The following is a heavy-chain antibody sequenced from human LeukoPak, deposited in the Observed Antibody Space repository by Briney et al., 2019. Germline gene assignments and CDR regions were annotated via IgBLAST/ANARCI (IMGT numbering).Heavy chain of an antibody. CDR1: GFTFSSYA. J-gene: IGHJ4*02. CDR3: ARARTGPFDY. D-gene: IGHD1-1*01. V-gene: IGHV3-30-3*01. Sequence: GGSLRLSCAASGFTFSSYAMSWVRQAPGKGLEWVAIISYDGSNEYYADSVKGRFTISRDNSKNTLYLQMNSLRAEDTAVYYCARARTGPFDYWGQGTLVTVSS. CDR2: ISYDGSNE.